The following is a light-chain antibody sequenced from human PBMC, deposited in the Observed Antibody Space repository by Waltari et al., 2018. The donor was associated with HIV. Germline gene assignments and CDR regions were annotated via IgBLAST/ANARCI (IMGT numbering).Light chain of an antibody. Sequence: QSALTQPASVSGSPGQSITLSCTGTSSDVGGYDYVSWYQQHPGKAPKLMIFDVSNRPSGVSNRFSGSKSGNTASLTTSGLQAEDEADYYCSSYTSSSALDVVFGGGTKLTVL. J-gene: IGLJ2*01. CDR3: SSYTSSSALDVV. CDR2: DVS. V-gene: IGLV2-14*03. CDR1: SSDVGGYDY.